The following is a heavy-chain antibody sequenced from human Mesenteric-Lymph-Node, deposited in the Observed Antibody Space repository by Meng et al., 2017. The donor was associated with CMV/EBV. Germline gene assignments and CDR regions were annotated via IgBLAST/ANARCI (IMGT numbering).Heavy chain of an antibody. J-gene: IGHJ4*02. CDR3: ARDTIFTHY. D-gene: IGHD3-3*01. Sequence: GESLKIPCAASGFTFSDYYMSWVRQAPGKGLEWVSYISSSGSTIYYADSVKGRFTISRDNAKNSLYLQMNSLRAEDTAVYDCARDTIFTHYWGQGTLVTVSS. CDR1: GFTFSDYY. V-gene: IGHV3-11*04. CDR2: ISSSGSTI.